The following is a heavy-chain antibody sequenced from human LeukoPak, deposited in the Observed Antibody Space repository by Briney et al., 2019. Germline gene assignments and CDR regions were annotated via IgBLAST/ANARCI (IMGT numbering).Heavy chain of an antibody. CDR1: GFTFSSYA. J-gene: IGHJ6*04. CDR2: ISYDGSNK. V-gene: IGHV3-30*04. D-gene: IGHD2-15*01. CDR3: ARSYSVGYYYYYYGMDV. Sequence: GGSLRLSCAASGFTFSSYAMHWVRQAPGKGLEWVAVISYDGSNKYYADSVKGRFTISRDNSKNTLYLQMNSLRAEDTAVYYCARSYSVGYYYYYYGMDVWGKGTTVTVSS.